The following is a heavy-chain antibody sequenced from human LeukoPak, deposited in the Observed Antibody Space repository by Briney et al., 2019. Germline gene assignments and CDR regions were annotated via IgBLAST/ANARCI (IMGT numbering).Heavy chain of an antibody. V-gene: IGHV3-23*01. CDR3: AKDGQQWLAYDY. D-gene: IGHD6-19*01. J-gene: IGHJ4*02. CDR2: ISGSGGST. Sequence: GGSLRLSCAASGFTFSSYAMSWVRQAPGKGLEWVSAISGSGGSTYYADSVKGRFTISRDNSKNTLYLQMNSLRAEDTAVYCCAKDGQQWLAYDYWGQGTLVTVSS. CDR1: GFTFSSYA.